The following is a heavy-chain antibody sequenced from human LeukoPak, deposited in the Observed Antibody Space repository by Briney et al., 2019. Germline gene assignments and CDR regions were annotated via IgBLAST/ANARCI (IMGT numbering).Heavy chain of an antibody. CDR1: GGTFSSYA. Sequence: SVKVSCKASGGTFSSYAISWVRQAPGQGLEWMGGIIPIFGTANYAQKFQGRVTITADESTSTAYMELRSLRSDDTAVYYCARDDEQLADYWGQGTLVTVSS. J-gene: IGHJ4*02. D-gene: IGHD6-13*01. V-gene: IGHV1-69*01. CDR3: ARDDEQLADY. CDR2: IIPIFGTA.